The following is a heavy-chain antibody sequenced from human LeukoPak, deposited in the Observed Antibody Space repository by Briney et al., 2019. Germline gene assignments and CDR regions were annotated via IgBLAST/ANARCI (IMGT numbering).Heavy chain of an antibody. CDR3: AKENRDIAVAAHFDY. CDR1: GFTFSSYA. V-gene: IGHV3-23*01. Sequence: GGSLRLSCAASGFTFSSYAMSWVRQTPGKGLEWVSAISGSGGSTYYADSVKGRFTISRDNSKNTLYLQTNSLRAEDTAVYYCAKENRDIAVAAHFDYWGQGTLVTVSS. D-gene: IGHD6-19*01. CDR2: ISGSGGST. J-gene: IGHJ4*02.